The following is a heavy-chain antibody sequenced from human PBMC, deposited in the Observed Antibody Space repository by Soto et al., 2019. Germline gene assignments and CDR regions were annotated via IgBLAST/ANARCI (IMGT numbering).Heavy chain of an antibody. Sequence: QVQLVQSGAEVKKPVASVKVSCKASGYTFTNYAMHWVRQTPGQRLEWMGWINAGNGNTKYSQKFQGRVTITRDTSASAGYLELSSLKFEDTAVYYCARGGFSFDYWGQGTLVTVSS. D-gene: IGHD3-16*01. CDR2: INAGNGNT. CDR3: ARGGFSFDY. J-gene: IGHJ4*02. V-gene: IGHV1-3*01. CDR1: GYTFTNYA.